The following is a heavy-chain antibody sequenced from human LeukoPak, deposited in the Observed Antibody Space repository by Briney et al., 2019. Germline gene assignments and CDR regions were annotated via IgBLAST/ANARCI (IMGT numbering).Heavy chain of an antibody. CDR1: GESLNYYY. Sequence: PSDTLSLTCAVYGESLNYYYWSWLRQSPEKGLEWIGEVFDGKTTNYNPSLKSRVTISAVTSSNQFSLNLKSVTAADTAVYYCASGAWATRLHSWAQGTLVIVSS. CDR3: ASGAWATRLHS. CDR2: VFDGKTT. J-gene: IGHJ4*02. V-gene: IGHV4-34*12. D-gene: IGHD5-24*01.